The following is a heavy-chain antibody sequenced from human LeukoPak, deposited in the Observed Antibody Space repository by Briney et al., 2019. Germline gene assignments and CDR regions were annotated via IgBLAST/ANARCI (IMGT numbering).Heavy chain of an antibody. CDR2: INNDGSGT. V-gene: IGHV3-74*01. CDR3: LRGGESTWA. Sequence: QSGGSLRLSCAASGFTFSSYWMHWVRQAPGKGPVWVSRINNDGSGTTYADSVKGRFTISRDDAKNTLYLQMNSLRAEDTAVYYWLRGGESTWAWGQGTLVTVSS. CDR1: GFTFSSYW. J-gene: IGHJ5*02. D-gene: IGHD1-26*01.